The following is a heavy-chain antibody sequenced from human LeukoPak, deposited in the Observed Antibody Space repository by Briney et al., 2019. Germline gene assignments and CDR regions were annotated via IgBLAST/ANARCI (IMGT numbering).Heavy chain of an antibody. CDR3: VTRITSAGDY. CDR1: GFNFSDVW. V-gene: IGHV3-15*01. Sequence: PGETLRLSCAASGFNFSDVWMNWVRQAPGKGLEWIGRIKSRTDARATEYTAPAKGRFPISRPDSNSTVYLHMNSLKTEDTALYYCVTRITSAGDYWGQGTLVTV. D-gene: IGHD3-16*01. J-gene: IGHJ4*02. CDR2: IKSRTDARAT.